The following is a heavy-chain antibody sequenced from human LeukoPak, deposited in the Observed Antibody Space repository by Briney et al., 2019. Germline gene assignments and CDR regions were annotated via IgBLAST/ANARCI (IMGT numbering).Heavy chain of an antibody. CDR2: IRYSGST. CDR1: GGSISSSSYY. J-gene: IGHJ4*02. D-gene: IGHD3-16*02. CDR3: ARHSYDYVWGSYRVFDY. V-gene: IGHV4-39*01. Sequence: SETLSLTCTVSGGSISSSSYYWAWIRQPPGKGLEWIGYIRYSGSTYYNPSLKSRLTMSVEASKTQFSLRLSSVTAADTAVYYCARHSYDYVWGSYRVFDYWGQGTLVTVSS.